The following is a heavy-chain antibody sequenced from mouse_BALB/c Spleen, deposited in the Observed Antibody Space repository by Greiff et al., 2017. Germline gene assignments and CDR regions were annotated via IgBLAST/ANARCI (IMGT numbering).Heavy chain of an antibody. CDR2: IWSGGST. CDR3: ARKGLGGWYFDY. J-gene: IGHJ2*01. D-gene: IGHD3-3*01. Sequence: VHLVESGPGLVQPSQSLSITCTVSGFSLTSYGVHWVRQSPGKGLEWLGVIWSGGSTDYNAAFISRLSISKDNSKSQVFFKMNSLQANDTAIYYCARKGLGGWYFDYWGQGTTLTVSS. CDR1: GFSLTSYG. V-gene: IGHV2-2*02.